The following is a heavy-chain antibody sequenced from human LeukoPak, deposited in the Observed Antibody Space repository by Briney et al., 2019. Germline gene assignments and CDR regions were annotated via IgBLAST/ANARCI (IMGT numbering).Heavy chain of an antibody. Sequence: PGGSLRLSCAASGFTFPDSAMRWVPHVPGKGLEWVSGISWNSGIVLYADSVRGRFTISRDNAKNSLYLQMNSLRREDMAFEHWAKGLGVASLIVDALDMWGQGTMVTV. CDR2: ISWNSGIV. D-gene: IGHD3/OR15-3a*01. CDR1: GFTFPDSA. CDR3: AKGLGVASLIVDALDM. J-gene: IGHJ3*02. V-gene: IGHV3-9*03.